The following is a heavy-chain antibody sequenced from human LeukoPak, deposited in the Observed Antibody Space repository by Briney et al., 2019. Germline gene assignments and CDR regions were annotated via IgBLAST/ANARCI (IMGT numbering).Heavy chain of an antibody. J-gene: IGHJ4*02. CDR2: ISAYNGNT. CDR3: ARGVHYYDSSGYYFDY. D-gene: IGHD3-22*01. CDR1: GYTFTSYG. V-gene: IGHV1-18*01. Sequence: GASVNVSCKASGYTFTSYGISWVRQAPGQGLEWMGWISAYNGNTNYAQKLQGRVTMTTDTSTSTAYMELRSLRSDDTAVYYCARGVHYYDSSGYYFDYWGQGTLVTVSS.